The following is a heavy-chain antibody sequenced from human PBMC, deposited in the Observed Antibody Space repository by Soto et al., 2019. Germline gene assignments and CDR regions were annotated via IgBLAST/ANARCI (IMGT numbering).Heavy chain of an antibody. CDR1: GYTFTGYA. CDR2: ISSYNGNT. D-gene: IGHD4-17*01. J-gene: IGHJ4*02. CDR3: ARWATGYGDYGLSLGY. V-gene: IGHV1-18*01. Sequence: QVQLVQSGAELKKPGASVKVACRTSGYTFTGYALSWVRQAPGQGLEWMGWISSYNGNTKYAQRFQERLTMTTDTSTITAYMEMRSPTSGDTAVYYCARWATGYGDYGLSLGYWGQGTRVTVSS.